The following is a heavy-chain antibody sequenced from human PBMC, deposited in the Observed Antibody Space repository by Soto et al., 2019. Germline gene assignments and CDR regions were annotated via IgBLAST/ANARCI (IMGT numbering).Heavy chain of an antibody. CDR3: ARLNYGPNFDY. V-gene: IGHV4-39*01. CDR2: IYHSGST. D-gene: IGHD3-10*01. Sequence: PSETLSLTCSVSGGSITTSGYYWGWIRQSPEKGLEWIGNIYHSGSTYYNPSLKSRVTISVDTSKNQFSLKLTSVTAADTAVYYCARLNYGPNFDYWGQGTLVTVSS. J-gene: IGHJ4*02. CDR1: GGSITTSGYY.